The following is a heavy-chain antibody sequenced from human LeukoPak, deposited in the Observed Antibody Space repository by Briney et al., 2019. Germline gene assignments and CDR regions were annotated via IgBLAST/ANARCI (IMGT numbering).Heavy chain of an antibody. Sequence: SVKVSCKASGGTFSSYAISWVRQAPGQELEWMGGIIPIFGTANYAQKFQGRVTITADESTSTAYMELSSLRSEDTAVYYCARGGNIVATMGAIAYWGQGSLVTVSS. J-gene: IGHJ4*02. CDR3: ARGGNIVATMGAIAY. CDR1: GGTFSSYA. D-gene: IGHD5-12*01. CDR2: IIPIFGTA. V-gene: IGHV1-69*13.